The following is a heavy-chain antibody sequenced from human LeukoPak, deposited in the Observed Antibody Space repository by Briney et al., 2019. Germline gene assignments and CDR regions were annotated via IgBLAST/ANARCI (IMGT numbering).Heavy chain of an antibody. J-gene: IGHJ4*02. CDR3: ASFNYGSGRIDY. CDR1: GGSISSGGYS. D-gene: IGHD3-10*01. V-gene: IGHV4-30-2*01. CDR2: IYHSGST. Sequence: SQTLSLTCAVSGGSISSGGYSWSWIRQPPGKGLEWIGYIYHSGSTYYNPSLKSRVTISVDRSKNQFSLKLSSVTAADTAVYYCASFNYGSGRIDYWGQGTLVTVSS.